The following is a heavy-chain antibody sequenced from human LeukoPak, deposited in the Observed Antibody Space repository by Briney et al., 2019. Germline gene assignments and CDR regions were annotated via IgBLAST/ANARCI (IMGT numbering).Heavy chain of an antibody. CDR1: GYTFTDHY. Sequence: ASVKVSCKASGYTFTDHYIHWVRQAPGQGFEWMGWINPNTGGTDYAQKFQDRIAISTYTSISIAYMELSRLRSDDTALYYCARDLATIDGIAWYYFENWGQGTLVTVS. V-gene: IGHV1-2*02. CDR3: ARDLATIDGIAWYYFEN. D-gene: IGHD5-12*01. CDR2: INPNTGGT. J-gene: IGHJ4*02.